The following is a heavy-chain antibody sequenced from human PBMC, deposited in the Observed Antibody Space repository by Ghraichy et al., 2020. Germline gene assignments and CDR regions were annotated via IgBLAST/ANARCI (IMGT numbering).Heavy chain of an antibody. J-gene: IGHJ6*02. CDR2: TYYRSKWYN. CDR1: GDSVSSNSAA. CDR3: ARSSKWELLLYYYYGMDV. Sequence: SQTLSLTCAISGDSVSSNSAAWNWIRQSPSRGLEWPGRTYYRSKWYNDYAVSVKSRITINPDTSKNQFSLQLNSVTPEDTAVYYCARSSKWELLLYYYYGMDVWGQGTTVTVSS. V-gene: IGHV6-1*01. D-gene: IGHD1-26*01.